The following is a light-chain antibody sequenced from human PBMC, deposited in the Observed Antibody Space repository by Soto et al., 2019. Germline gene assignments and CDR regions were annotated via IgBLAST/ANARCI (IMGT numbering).Light chain of an antibody. V-gene: IGKV1D-12*01. CDR2: AAS. Sequence: DIQMTQSPSSVAASVGDRVTITCRASQGISRWLAWYQQRPGKAPNLLIYAASTLQSGVPSRFSGSGSGTDFTRTISSLQPEDFATYYCQQANSLPLTFGGGTKVVIK. CDR3: QQANSLPLT. J-gene: IGKJ4*01. CDR1: QGISRW.